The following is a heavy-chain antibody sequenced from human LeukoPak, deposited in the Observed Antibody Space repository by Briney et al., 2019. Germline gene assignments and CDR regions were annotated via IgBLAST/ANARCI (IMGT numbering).Heavy chain of an antibody. V-gene: IGHV3-30*18. CDR2: ISYGGSNK. CDR1: GFTFSSYG. CDR3: AKDVGMIGYCSGGSCYAIDY. Sequence: GGSLRLSCAASGFTFSSYGMHWVRQAPGKGLEWVAVISYGGSNKFYADSVKGRFTISRDNSMNTLYLQMNSLRAEDTAVYYCAKDVGMIGYCSGGSCYAIDYWGQGTLVTVSS. D-gene: IGHD2-15*01. J-gene: IGHJ4*02.